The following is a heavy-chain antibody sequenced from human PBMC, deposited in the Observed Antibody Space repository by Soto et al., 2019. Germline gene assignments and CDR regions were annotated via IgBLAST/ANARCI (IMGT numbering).Heavy chain of an antibody. V-gene: IGHV3-72*01. J-gene: IGHJ4*02. CDR3: ARVPVVMTAIQGAYFDY. CDR2: SRNKLNSYIT. D-gene: IGHD2-21*02. CDR1: GLAFSDHY. Sequence: GGSLRLSCAASGLAFSDHYMDWVRQAPGKGLEWVGRSRNKLNSYITEYAASVKGRFTISRDDSKNSLYLQMKSLISADTAVYYCARVPVVMTAIQGAYFDYWGQGTLVTVSS.